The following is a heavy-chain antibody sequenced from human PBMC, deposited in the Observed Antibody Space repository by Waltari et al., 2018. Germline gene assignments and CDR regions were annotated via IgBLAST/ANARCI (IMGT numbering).Heavy chain of an antibody. CDR3: ARVYSSGWYGAFDI. CDR2: IYYSGST. V-gene: IGHV4-31*03. CDR1: GGSISRGGYY. J-gene: IGHJ3*02. Sequence: QVQLQESGPGLVKPSQTLSLTCTVSGGSISRGGYYWSWIRQHPGKGLGGIGYIYYSGSTDSNPSLKRRVTISVETSKNQFSLKLSSVTAADTAVYYCARVYSSGWYGAFDIWGQGTMVTVSS. D-gene: IGHD6-19*01.